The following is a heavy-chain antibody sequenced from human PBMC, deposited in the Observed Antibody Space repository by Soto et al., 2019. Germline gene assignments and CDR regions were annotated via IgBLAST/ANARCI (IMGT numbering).Heavy chain of an antibody. D-gene: IGHD4-4*01. CDR1: GFTLSSTW. V-gene: IGHV3-74*01. J-gene: IGHJ4*02. CDR2: INADGRTI. CDR3: TAKPTC. Sequence: EVYVVESGGGLVRPGGSLTLSCAASGFTLSSTWMHWVRQIPGKGLVWVARINADGRTINYADSVRGRFTISRDTAKNTVYLQMNNVRAEDTAIYYCTAKPTCWGQGLPVTVSS.